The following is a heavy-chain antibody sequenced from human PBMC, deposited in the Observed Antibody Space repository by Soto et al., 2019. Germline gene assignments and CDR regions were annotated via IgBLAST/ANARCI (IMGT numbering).Heavy chain of an antibody. D-gene: IGHD3-16*01. CDR1: GYTFTSYG. J-gene: IGHJ6*01. CDR2: ISAYNGNT. CDR3: ATASSWGTRGYYYYGMDV. Sequence: QVQLVQSGAEVKKPGASVKVSCKASGYTFTSYGISWVRQAPGQGLEWMGWISAYNGNTNYAQKLQGRVTMTTDTATSPAYMGLMRLRSGDTAVYYCATASSWGTRGYYYYGMDVWGQGNTVTVSS. V-gene: IGHV1-18*01.